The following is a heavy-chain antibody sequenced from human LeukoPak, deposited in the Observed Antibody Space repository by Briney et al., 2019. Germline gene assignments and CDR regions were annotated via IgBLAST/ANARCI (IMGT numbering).Heavy chain of an antibody. CDR2: IYYSGST. V-gene: IGHV4-59*01. D-gene: IGHD6-19*01. Sequence: SETLFLTCTVSGGSISSYYWSWIRQPPGKGLEWIGYIYYSGSTNYNPSLKSRVTISVDTSKNQFSLKLSSVTAADTAVYYCASARLQWLVDYWGQGTLVTVSS. CDR3: ASARLQWLVDY. J-gene: IGHJ4*02. CDR1: GGSISSYY.